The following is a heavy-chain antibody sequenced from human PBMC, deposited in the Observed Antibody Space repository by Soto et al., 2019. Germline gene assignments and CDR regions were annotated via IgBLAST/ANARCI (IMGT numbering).Heavy chain of an antibody. D-gene: IGHD1-1*01. V-gene: IGHV4-4*07. CDR1: GASISCFY. CDR2: IYATGTT. Sequence: SGTLSLTCTVSGASISCFYWSWIRKSAGKGLEWIGRIYATGTTDYNPSLKSRVMMSVDTSKKQFSLKLRSVTAADTAVYYCVRDGTKTLRDWFDPWGQGISVTVSS. CDR3: VRDGTKTLRDWFDP. J-gene: IGHJ5*02.